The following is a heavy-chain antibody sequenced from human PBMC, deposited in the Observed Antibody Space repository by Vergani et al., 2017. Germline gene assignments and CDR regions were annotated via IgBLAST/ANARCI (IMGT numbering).Heavy chain of an antibody. D-gene: IGHD4-23*01. CDR2: IYYSWST. CDR1: GGSISSYY. V-gene: IGHV4-59*01. Sequence: QVQLQESGPGLVKPSETLSLTCTVSGGSISSYYWSWIRQPPGKGLEWIGYIYYSWSTNYNPSLKSRVTISVDTSKTQFSLKLSSVTAADTAVYYCATNYGGNSLLDYWGQGTLVTVSS. J-gene: IGHJ4*02. CDR3: ATNYGGNSLLDY.